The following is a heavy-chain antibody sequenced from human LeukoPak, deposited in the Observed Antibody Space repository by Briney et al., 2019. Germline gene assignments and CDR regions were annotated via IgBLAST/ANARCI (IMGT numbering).Heavy chain of an antibody. J-gene: IGHJ4*02. V-gene: IGHV3-30*03. CDR2: ISYDGSNI. D-gene: IGHD5-24*01. Sequence: GGSLRLSCAASGFTFSSYGMHWVRQAPGKGLEWVAVISYDGSNIYYADSAKGRFTISRDNSKNTLYLQMNSLRAEDTAVYYCARDEGGWLPQVPLYFDYWGQGTLVTVSS. CDR1: GFTFSSYG. CDR3: ARDEGGWLPQVPLYFDY.